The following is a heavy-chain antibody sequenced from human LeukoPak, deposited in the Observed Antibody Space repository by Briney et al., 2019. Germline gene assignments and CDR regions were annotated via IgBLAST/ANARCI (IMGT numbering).Heavy chain of an antibody. V-gene: IGHV3-74*01. CDR1: GFTFSSYW. J-gene: IGHJ6*03. CDR3: ARDPSRYCSGGSCYSDDYMDV. CDR2: INSDGSNT. D-gene: IGHD2-15*01. Sequence: PGGSLRLSCAASGFTFSSYWMHWVRQAPGEGLVWVSRINSDGSNTNYADSVKGRFTISRDNAKNTLYLEMNSLRGEDTALYYCARDPSRYCSGGSCYSDDYMDVWGKGTTVTVSS.